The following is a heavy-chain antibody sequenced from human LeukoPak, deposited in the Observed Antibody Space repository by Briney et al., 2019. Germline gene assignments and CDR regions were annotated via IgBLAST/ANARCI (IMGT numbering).Heavy chain of an antibody. D-gene: IGHD6-19*01. CDR1: GGTFSSYA. CDR3: ARGPRIAVAGTGYYFDY. CDR2: IIPIFGTA. J-gene: IGHJ4*02. Sequence: ASVKVSCKASGGTFSSYAISWVRQAPGQGLEWMGGIIPIFGTANYAQKFQGRVTITADESTSTAYMELSSLRSEDTAVYYCARGPRIAVAGTGYYFDYWGQGTLVTVSS. V-gene: IGHV1-69*13.